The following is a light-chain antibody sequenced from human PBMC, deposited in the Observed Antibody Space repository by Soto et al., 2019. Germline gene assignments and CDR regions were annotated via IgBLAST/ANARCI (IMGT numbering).Light chain of an antibody. CDR1: QSVSTY. CDR3: QQYDSSAS. CDR2: GAF. V-gene: IGKV3-20*01. J-gene: IGKJ3*01. Sequence: EIVLTQSPGTLSLSPGERATLSCRASQSVSTYLAWYQQKPGQAPRLLIYGAFSRTTGIPDRFSGSGSGTDFTLTISRLEPEDFAVYYCQQYDSSASFGPGTKVDIK.